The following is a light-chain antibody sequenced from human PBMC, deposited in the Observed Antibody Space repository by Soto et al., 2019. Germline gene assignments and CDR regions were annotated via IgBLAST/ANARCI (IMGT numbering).Light chain of an antibody. CDR3: AAWEDRLNGGV. CDR1: SSNIGNNA. Sequence: QSVLTQPPSVSEAPRQRVTISCSGSSSNIGNNAVNWYQQLPGKAPKLLIYYDDLLPSGVSDRFSGSKSGTSASLAISGLQSEDEADYYCAAWEDRLNGGVFGGGTKVTVL. J-gene: IGLJ3*02. CDR2: YDD. V-gene: IGLV1-36*01.